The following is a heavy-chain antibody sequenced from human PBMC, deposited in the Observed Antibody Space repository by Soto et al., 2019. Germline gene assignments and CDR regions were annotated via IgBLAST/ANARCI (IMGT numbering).Heavy chain of an antibody. CDR3: ARRGSGSYSDY. CDR2: IYYSGST. J-gene: IGHJ4*02. V-gene: IGHV4-39*01. D-gene: IGHD3-10*01. Sequence: PWETLSLTCTVSGGSISSSSYYWGWIRQPPGKGLEWIGSIYYSGSTYYNPSLKSRVTISVDTSKNQFSLKLSSVTAADTAVYYCARRGSGSYSDYWGQGTLVTVSS. CDR1: GGSISSSSYY.